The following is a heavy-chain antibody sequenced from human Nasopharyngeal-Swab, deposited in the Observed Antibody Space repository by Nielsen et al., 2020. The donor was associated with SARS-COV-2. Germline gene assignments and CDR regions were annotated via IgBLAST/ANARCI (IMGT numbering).Heavy chain of an antibody. CDR2: IRYDGSNK. Sequence: LSLTCAASGFPFSSYGMHWVRQAPGKGLAWVAFIRYDGSNKYYADSVKGRFTISRDNSKNTLYLQMNSLRAEDTAVYYCAKDMTAKYCSSTSCQREDAFDIWGQGTMVTVSS. CDR3: AKDMTAKYCSSTSCQREDAFDI. J-gene: IGHJ3*02. V-gene: IGHV3-30*02. D-gene: IGHD2-2*01. CDR1: GFPFSSYG.